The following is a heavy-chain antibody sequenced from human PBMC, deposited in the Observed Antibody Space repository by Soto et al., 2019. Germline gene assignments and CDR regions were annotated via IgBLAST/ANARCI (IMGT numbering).Heavy chain of an antibody. J-gene: IGHJ5*02. CDR3: ARFQYYYDSSPMGFDP. CDR2: ISSSSSYI. CDR1: GFTFSSYS. D-gene: IGHD3-22*01. V-gene: IGHV3-21*01. Sequence: SLRLSCAASGFTFSSYSMNWVRQAPGKGLEWVSSISSSSSYIYYADSVKGRFTISRDNAKNSLYLQMNSLRAEDTAVYYCARFQYYYDSSPMGFDPWGQGTLVTVSS.